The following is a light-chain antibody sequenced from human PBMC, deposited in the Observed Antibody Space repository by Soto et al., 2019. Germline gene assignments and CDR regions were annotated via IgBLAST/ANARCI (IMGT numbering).Light chain of an antibody. CDR2: GAS. Sequence: EIVMTQSPATLSVSPGERATLSCRASQSVGSNLAWYQQKPGQPPRLLIYGASTRATAIPARFSGSGSGTEFTLTISSLQSEAFAVYYCQQYNNWPPWTFGQGTKVEIK. V-gene: IGKV3-15*01. J-gene: IGKJ1*01. CDR3: QQYNNWPPWT. CDR1: QSVGSN.